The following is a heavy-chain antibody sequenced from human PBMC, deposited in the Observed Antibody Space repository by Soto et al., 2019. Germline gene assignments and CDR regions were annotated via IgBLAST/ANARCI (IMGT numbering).Heavy chain of an antibody. V-gene: IGHV4-61*01. D-gene: IGHD3-10*01. J-gene: IGHJ5*02. Sequence: SLTCTVSGGSVSSGSYYWSWIRQPPGKGLEWIGYIYYSGSTNYNPSLKSRVTISVDTSKNQFSLKLSSVTAADTAVYXXXXXXXXXXXXXXXYXRQTNWFDPWXQGTLVTVSS. CDR2: IYYSGST. CDR3: XXXXXXXXXXXXXYXRQTNWFDP. CDR1: GGSVSSGSYY.